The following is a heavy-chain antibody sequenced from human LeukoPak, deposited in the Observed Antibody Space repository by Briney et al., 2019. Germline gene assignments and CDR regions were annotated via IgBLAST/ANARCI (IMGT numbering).Heavy chain of an antibody. CDR2: ISSSSSYI. CDR1: GFTFMGYA. Sequence: GGSLRLSCAASGFTFMGYAMHGVRQAPGKGLEWVSSISSSSSYIYYADSVKGRFTISRDNAKNSLYLQMNSLRAEDTAVYYCARDHSYDSSGYYYRPNDAFDIWGQGTMVTVSS. D-gene: IGHD3-22*01. V-gene: IGHV3-21*01. CDR3: ARDHSYDSSGYYYRPNDAFDI. J-gene: IGHJ3*02.